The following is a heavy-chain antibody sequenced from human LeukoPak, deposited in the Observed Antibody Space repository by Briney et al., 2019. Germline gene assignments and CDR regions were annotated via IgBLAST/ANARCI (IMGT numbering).Heavy chain of an antibody. D-gene: IGHD2-15*01. CDR1: GFSLSSYA. J-gene: IGHJ4*02. CDR3: AKAPVTSCRGAFCYPFDS. Sequence: PGGSLRLSCTVSGFSLSSYAMSWVRRAPGKGLEWVSATSSSDAGKYYADSVRGRFTISRDNSRNTMYLQMNSLRAEDAAVYYCAKAPVTSCRGAFCYPFDSWGQGIVVTVSS. CDR2: TSSSDAGK. V-gene: IGHV3-23*01.